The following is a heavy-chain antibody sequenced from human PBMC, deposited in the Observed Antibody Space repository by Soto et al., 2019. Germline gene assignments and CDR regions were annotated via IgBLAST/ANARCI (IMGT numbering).Heavy chain of an antibody. Sequence: ASVKVSCKAYSYTFTNYGLSWVRQAPGQGLEWMGWISAYNGNTNYAQNFQGRVTMTTDTSTSTAYMELRSLRSDDTAVYYCARDNSMADIVVLPAVMTVPFDYWGQGTLVPASS. CDR2: ISAYNGNT. CDR3: ARDNSMADIVVLPAVMTVPFDY. CDR1: SYTFTNYG. J-gene: IGHJ4*02. V-gene: IGHV1-18*01. D-gene: IGHD2-2*01.